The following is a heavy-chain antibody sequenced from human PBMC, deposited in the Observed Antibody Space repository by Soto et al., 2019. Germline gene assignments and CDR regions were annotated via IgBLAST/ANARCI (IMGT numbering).Heavy chain of an antibody. J-gene: IGHJ6*02. D-gene: IGHD6-19*01. V-gene: IGHV1-69*01. CDR2: IIPIFGTA. CDR3: ARDLDALKAGPDYYYYGMDV. CDR1: GGTFSSYA. Sequence: QVQLVQSGAEVKKPGSSVKVSCKASGGTFSSYAISWVRQAPGQGLEWMGGIIPIFGTANYAQKFQGRVTITADESTSTAYMELSSLRSEDTAVYYCARDLDALKAGPDYYYYGMDVWGQGTTVTVSS.